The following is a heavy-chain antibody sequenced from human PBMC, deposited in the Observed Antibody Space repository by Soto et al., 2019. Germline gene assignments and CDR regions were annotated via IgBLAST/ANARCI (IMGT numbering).Heavy chain of an antibody. CDR3: ARDGYCSGGSCYSVPVFDY. J-gene: IGHJ4*02. CDR2: IWYDGSNK. V-gene: IGHV3-33*01. Sequence: QVQLVESGGGVVQPGRSLRLSCAASGFTFSSYGMHWVRQAPGKGLEWVAVIWYDGSNKYYADSVKRRFTISRDNSKNTLYLQMNSLRAEDTAVYYCARDGYCSGGSCYSVPVFDYWGQGTLVTVSS. CDR1: GFTFSSYG. D-gene: IGHD2-15*01.